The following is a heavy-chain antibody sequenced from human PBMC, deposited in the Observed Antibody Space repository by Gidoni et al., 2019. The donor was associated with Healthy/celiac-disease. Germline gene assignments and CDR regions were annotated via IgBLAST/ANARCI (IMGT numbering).Heavy chain of an antibody. CDR2: INHSGSN. J-gene: IGHJ1*01. CDR3: ARFVDGGNSDFQH. V-gene: IGHV4-34*01. D-gene: IGHD2-21*02. CDR1: GGSFSGYY. Sequence: QVQLQQWGAGPLKPSETLSLTCSLYGGSFSGYYWSWTRQPPGKGLEWIGEINHSGSNNYNPSRKSRLTRSVETSKNQFSLKLSSVTAADTAVYYCARFVDGGNSDFQHWGQGTLVTVSS.